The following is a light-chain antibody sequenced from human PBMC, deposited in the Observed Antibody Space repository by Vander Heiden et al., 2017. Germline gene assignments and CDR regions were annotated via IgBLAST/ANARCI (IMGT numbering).Light chain of an antibody. Sequence: EIVLTQSPATLSLSPGERATLSCRASQSVSSYLARYQQEPVQAPRLLLYDASNRATAIPATFSATGSGTDFTLTIISLEPEDFAVYYCQQRRNWLTTFEQEIRLEIK. V-gene: IGKV3-11*01. CDR3: QQRRNWLTT. CDR1: QSVSSY. J-gene: IGKJ5*01. CDR2: DAS.